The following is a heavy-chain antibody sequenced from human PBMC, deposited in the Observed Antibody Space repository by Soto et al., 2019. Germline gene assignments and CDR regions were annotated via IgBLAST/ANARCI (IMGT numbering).Heavy chain of an antibody. CDR3: VRDTMRASAAASLDY. D-gene: IGHD2-2*01. CDR2: IGVSGNII. V-gene: IGHV3-48*03. J-gene: IGHJ4*02. CDR1: GFTFSTYE. Sequence: GGSLRLSCAASGFTFSTYEFNWVRQAPGRGLEWISYIGVSGNIIKYAESVKGRFTISRDNADNSLHLHMSNLRVDDTALYFCVRDTMRASAAASLDYWGQGTQVTVSS.